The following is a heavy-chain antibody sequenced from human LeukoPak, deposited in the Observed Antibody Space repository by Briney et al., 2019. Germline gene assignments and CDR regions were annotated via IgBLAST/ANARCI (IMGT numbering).Heavy chain of an antibody. J-gene: IGHJ4*02. CDR2: ISGSGGST. Sequence: GGSLRLSCAASGFTFSSYAMSWVRQAPGKGLEWVSAISGSGGSTYYADSVKGRFTISRGNSKNTLYLQMNSLRAEDTAVYYCAKVAESGTYYDILTGYHFDYWGRGTLVSVSS. V-gene: IGHV3-23*01. CDR1: GFTFSSYA. D-gene: IGHD3-9*01. CDR3: AKVAESGTYYDILTGYHFDY.